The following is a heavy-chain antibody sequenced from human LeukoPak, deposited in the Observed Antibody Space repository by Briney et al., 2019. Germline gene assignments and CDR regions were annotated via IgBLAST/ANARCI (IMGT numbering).Heavy chain of an antibody. V-gene: IGHV1-2*02. Sequence: ASVKVSFKASGYTFTGYYMHWVRQAPGQGLEWMGWINPNSGGTNYAQKFQGRVTMTRDTSISTAYMELSRLRSDDTAVYYCARECYRICYYYGMDVWGQGTTVTVSS. CDR3: ARECYRICYYYGMDV. CDR1: GYTFTGYY. D-gene: IGHD2-8*01. CDR2: INPNSGGT. J-gene: IGHJ6*02.